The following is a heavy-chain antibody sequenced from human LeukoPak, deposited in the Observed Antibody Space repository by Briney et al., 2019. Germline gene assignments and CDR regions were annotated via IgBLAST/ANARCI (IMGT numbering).Heavy chain of an antibody. CDR2: VHSDGSST. CDR1: GFTFSSYW. CDR3: ARGITIFGVVNDAFDI. Sequence: GGSLRLSCVASGFTFSSYWIHWVRQAPGKGLVWVSRVHSDGSSTTYADSVKGRFTVSRDNAKNTLYLQMNSLRAEDTAVYYCARGITIFGVVNDAFDIWGQGTMVTVSS. D-gene: IGHD3-3*01. V-gene: IGHV3-74*03. J-gene: IGHJ3*02.